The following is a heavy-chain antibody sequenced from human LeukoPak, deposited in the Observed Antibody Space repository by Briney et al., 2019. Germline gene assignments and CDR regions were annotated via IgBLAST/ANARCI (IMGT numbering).Heavy chain of an antibody. J-gene: IGHJ4*02. CDR2: ISGSSSTI. Sequence: GGSLRLSCAASGFSFSSNSINWVRQAPGKGLEWVSYISGSSSTIYYADSVKGRFTISRDNAKNSLYLQMNSLRAEDTAVYYCAKFLLRLGAYMDYWGQGTLVTVSS. D-gene: IGHD3-16*01. CDR3: AKFLLRLGAYMDY. V-gene: IGHV3-48*01. CDR1: GFSFSSNS.